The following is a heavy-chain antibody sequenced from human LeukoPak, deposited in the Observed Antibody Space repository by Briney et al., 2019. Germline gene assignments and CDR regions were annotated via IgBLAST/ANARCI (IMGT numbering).Heavy chain of an antibody. V-gene: IGHV4-61*01. CDR2: IYYSGST. CDR3: ARAGTYGDYVQYYSYYGMDV. D-gene: IGHD4-17*01. Sequence: SETLSLTCTVSGGSVSSGTYYWSWIRQPPGEGLEWIGYIYYSGSTNYSPSLKSRVTISVDTSKNQFSLKLRSVTAADTAVYYCARAGTYGDYVQYYSYYGMDVWGQGTTVTVSS. J-gene: IGHJ6*02. CDR1: GGSVSSGTYY.